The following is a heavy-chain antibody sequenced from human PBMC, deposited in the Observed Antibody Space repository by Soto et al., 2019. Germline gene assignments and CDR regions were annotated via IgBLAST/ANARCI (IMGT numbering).Heavy chain of an antibody. J-gene: IGHJ6*02. CDR3: AKGGYYDFWSGYPQTYGMDV. D-gene: IGHD3-3*01. V-gene: IGHV1-2*04. CDR1: GYTFIGYY. CDR2: INPNSGGT. Sequence: QVQLVQSGAEVKKPGASVKVSCKASGYTFIGYYMHWVRQAPGQGLEWMGWINPNSGGTNYAQKFQGWVTLTGDTSISTAYMELSRLTSDATAVYYCAKGGYYDFWSGYPQTYGMDVWGQGTTVTVSS.